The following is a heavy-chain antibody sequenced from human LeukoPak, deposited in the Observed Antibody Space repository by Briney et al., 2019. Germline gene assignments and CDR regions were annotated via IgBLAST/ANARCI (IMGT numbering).Heavy chain of an antibody. CDR1: GFTFSNFG. Sequence: GGSLRLSCAASGFTFSNFGMHWVRQAPGKGLEWVAFIRFDGSDEHYPDSVKGRFTISRDNSRNTLYLQMNSLRPEDTAVYYCAKSDNQLRYFDWFFGYWGQGTLVTVSS. J-gene: IGHJ4*02. CDR3: AKSDNQLRYFDWFFGY. D-gene: IGHD3-9*01. V-gene: IGHV3-30*02. CDR2: IRFDGSDE.